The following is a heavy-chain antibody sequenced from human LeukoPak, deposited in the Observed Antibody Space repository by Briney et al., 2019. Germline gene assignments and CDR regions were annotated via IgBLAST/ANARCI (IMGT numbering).Heavy chain of an antibody. D-gene: IGHD3-3*01. CDR2: ISAYNGNT. CDR3: ARDTGEVLRFYYYYGMDV. J-gene: IGHJ6*02. V-gene: IGHV1-18*01. Sequence: ASVKVSCKASGYTFTSYGISWVRQAPGQVLEWMGWISAYNGNTNYAQKLQGRVTMTTDTSTSTAYMELRSLRSDDTAVYYCARDTGEVLRFYYYYGMDVWGQGTTVTVSS. CDR1: GYTFTSYG.